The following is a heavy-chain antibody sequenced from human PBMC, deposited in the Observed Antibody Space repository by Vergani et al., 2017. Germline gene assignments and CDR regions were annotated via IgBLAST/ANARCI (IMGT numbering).Heavy chain of an antibody. CDR3: AKGHIAAVVTRLPN. J-gene: IGHJ4*02. D-gene: IGHD6-13*01. CDR1: GFTFDDYA. V-gene: IGHV3-9*01. CDR2: ISWNSGSI. Sequence: EVQLVESGGGLVQPGRSLRLSCAASGFTFDDYAMHWVRQAPGKGLEWVSGISWNSGSIGYADSVKGRFTISRYNAKNSLYLQMNSLRAEDTALYYCAKGHIAAVVTRLPNWGQGTLVTVSS.